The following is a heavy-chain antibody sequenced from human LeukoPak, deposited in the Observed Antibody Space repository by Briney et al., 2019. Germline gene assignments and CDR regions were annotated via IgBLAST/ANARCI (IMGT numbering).Heavy chain of an antibody. D-gene: IGHD4-23*01. J-gene: IGHJ4*02. CDR2: IWYDGSNK. V-gene: IGHV3-33*08. Sequence: GGSLRLSCTASGFTTHYWLNWVRQSPGKGLEWVAVIWYDGSNKYYADSVKGRFTISRDNSKNTLYLQMNSLRAEDTAVYYCARGPDYGGNSPLGYWGQGTLVTVSS. CDR3: ARGPDYGGNSPLGY. CDR1: GFTTHYW.